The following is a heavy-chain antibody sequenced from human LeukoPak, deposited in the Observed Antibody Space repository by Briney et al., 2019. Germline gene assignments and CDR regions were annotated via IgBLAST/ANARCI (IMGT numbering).Heavy chain of an antibody. CDR3: ARDLYSSGWYVFDY. V-gene: IGHV3-20*04. Sequence: GGSLRLSCAASGFTFDDYGMSWVRQAPGKGSEWVSGINWNGGSTGYVDSVKGRFTISRDNAKNSLYLQMSSLRAEDTALYYCARDLYSSGWYVFDYWGQGTLVTVSS. CDR2: INWNGGST. CDR1: GFTFDDYG. J-gene: IGHJ4*02. D-gene: IGHD6-19*01.